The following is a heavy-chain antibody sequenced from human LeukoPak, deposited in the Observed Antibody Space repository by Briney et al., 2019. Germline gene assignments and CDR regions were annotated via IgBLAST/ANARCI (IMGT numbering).Heavy chain of an antibody. V-gene: IGHV4-59*01. J-gene: IGHJ4*02. D-gene: IGHD1-14*01. CDR2: IYYSGST. CDR3: ARSAGYYFDY. CDR1: GGSISSYY. Sequence: SETLSLTCTVSGGSISSYYWSWIRQPPGKGLEWIGYIYYSGSTNYYPSLKSRVTVSVDTSKNQFSLKLSSVTAADTAVYYCARSAGYYFDYWGLGTLVTVSS.